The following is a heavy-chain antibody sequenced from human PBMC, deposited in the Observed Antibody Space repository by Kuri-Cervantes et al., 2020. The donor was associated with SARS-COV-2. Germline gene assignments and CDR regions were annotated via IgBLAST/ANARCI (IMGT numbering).Heavy chain of an antibody. CDR2: IYHSGST. J-gene: IGHJ3*02. CDR3: WSYNEDDAFDI. CDR1: GYSISSGYY. D-gene: IGHD1-26*01. Sequence: ESLKISCAVSGYSISSGYYWGWIRQPPGKGLEWIGSIYHSGSTYYNPSLKSRVTISVDTSKNQFSLKLSSVTAADTAVYFCWSYNEDDAFDIWGQGTMVTVSS. V-gene: IGHV4-38-2*01.